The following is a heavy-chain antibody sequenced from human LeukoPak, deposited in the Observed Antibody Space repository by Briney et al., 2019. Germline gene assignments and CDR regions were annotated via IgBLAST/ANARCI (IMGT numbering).Heavy chain of an antibody. CDR1: GFTFGSYG. CDR2: IWYHGNDV. V-gene: IGHV3-33*01. Sequence: PGMSLRLSCSASGFTFGSYGMHWVRQAPGKGLEWVALIWYHGNDVDYADSVKGRFTISRDNSKNILYLQMNSVRAEDTAVYFCARDFWNEPSKYFDYWGQGTLVTVSS. D-gene: IGHD3-3*01. J-gene: IGHJ4*02. CDR3: ARDFWNEPSKYFDY.